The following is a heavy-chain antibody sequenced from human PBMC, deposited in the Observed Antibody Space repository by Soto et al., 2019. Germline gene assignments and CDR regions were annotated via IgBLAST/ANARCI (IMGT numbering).Heavy chain of an antibody. Sequence: QVQLVQSGAEVKKPGASVKVSCKASGYTFTGYYMHWVRQAPGQGLEWMGWINPNSGGTNYAQKFQGRVTMTRDTAISTAYMELSRLRSDDTAVYYCARDGALRDYYGSGSPDYWGQGNLVTVSS. V-gene: IGHV1-2*02. CDR2: INPNSGGT. D-gene: IGHD3-10*01. J-gene: IGHJ4*02. CDR3: ARDGALRDYYGSGSPDY. CDR1: GYTFTGYY.